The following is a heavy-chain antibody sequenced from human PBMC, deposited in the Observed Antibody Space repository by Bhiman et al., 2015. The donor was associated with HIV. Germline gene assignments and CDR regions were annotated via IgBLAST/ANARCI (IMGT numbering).Heavy chain of an antibody. CDR1: GFSFSIYW. V-gene: IGHV3-7*05. J-gene: IGHJ3*02. CDR2: IRQDGSEK. Sequence: EVQLVESGGGLVQPGGSLRLSCAASGFSFSIYWMTWVRQAPGKGLEWVASIRQDGSEKYFVDSVKGRFTISRDNAKNSLYLQMNSLRVEDTAVYYCASSQGSGEGAFDIWGQG. CDR3: ASSQGSGEGAFDI. D-gene: IGHD2-21*01.